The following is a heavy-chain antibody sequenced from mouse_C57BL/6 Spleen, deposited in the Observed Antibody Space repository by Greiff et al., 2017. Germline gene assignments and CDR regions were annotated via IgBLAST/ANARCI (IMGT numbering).Heavy chain of an antibody. CDR3: ARAPYGSSYGLAY. CDR2: IDPNSGGT. CDR1: GYTFTSYW. V-gene: IGHV1-72*01. Sequence: VHLVESGAELVKPGASVKLSCKASGYTFTSYWMHWVKQRPGRGLEWIGRIDPNSGGTKYNEKFKSKATLTVDKPSSTAYLQLSSLTSEDSAVYYCARAPYGSSYGLAYWGQGTLGTVSA. J-gene: IGHJ3*01. D-gene: IGHD1-1*01.